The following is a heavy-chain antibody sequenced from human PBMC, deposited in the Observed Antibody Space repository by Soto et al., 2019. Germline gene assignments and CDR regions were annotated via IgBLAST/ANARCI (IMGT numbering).Heavy chain of an antibody. Sequence: KTSETLSLTCAVYGGSFSGYYWSWIRQPPGKGLEWIGEINHSGSTNYNPSLESRVTISVDTSKNQFSLKLSSVTAADTAVYYCARGRVLIRVYYYYGMGVWGQGTTVTVSS. CDR3: ARGRVLIRVYYYYGMGV. CDR2: INHSGST. V-gene: IGHV4-34*01. J-gene: IGHJ6*02. CDR1: GGSFSGYY. D-gene: IGHD3-22*01.